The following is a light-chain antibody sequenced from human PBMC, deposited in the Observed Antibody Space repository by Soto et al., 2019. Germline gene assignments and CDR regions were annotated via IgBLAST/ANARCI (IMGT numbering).Light chain of an antibody. CDR1: SSDIGGYNF. Sequence: QSVLTQPASVSGSPGQSITISCTGTSSDIGGYNFVSWYQQHPGKAPKLMIYDVGNRPSGVSRRFSGSKSGNTASLTISGLQAEDEADYYCSSYTSTSTRVLFGGGTQLTVL. CDR3: SSYTSTSTRVL. V-gene: IGLV2-14*03. J-gene: IGLJ2*01. CDR2: DVG.